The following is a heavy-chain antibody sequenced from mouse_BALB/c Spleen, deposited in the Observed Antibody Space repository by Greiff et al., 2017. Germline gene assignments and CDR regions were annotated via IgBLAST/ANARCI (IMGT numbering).Heavy chain of an antibody. CDR2: IYPGDGDT. V-gene: IGHV1-80*01. J-gene: IGHJ3*01. D-gene: IGHD2-4*01. Sequence: VMLVESGAELVRPGSSVKISCKASGYAFSSYWMNWVKQRPGQGLEWIGQIYPGDGDTNYNGKFKGKATLTADKSSSTAYMQLSSLTSEDSAVYFCARWDYDGFAYWGQGTLVTVSA. CDR3: ARWDYDGFAY. CDR1: GYAFSSYW.